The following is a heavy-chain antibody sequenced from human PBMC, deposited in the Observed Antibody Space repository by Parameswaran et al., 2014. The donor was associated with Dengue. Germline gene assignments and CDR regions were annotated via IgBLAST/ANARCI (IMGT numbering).Heavy chain of an antibody. Sequence: WVRQAPGQGLEWMGRINPNSGGTNYAQKFQGRVTMTRDTSISTAYMELSRLKSDDTAVYYCASASISYSSSWYWDIPSSWGQGTLVTVSS. V-gene: IGHV1-2*06. D-gene: IGHD6-13*01. CDR2: INPNSGGT. J-gene: IGHJ4*02. CDR3: ASASISYSSSWYWDIPSS.